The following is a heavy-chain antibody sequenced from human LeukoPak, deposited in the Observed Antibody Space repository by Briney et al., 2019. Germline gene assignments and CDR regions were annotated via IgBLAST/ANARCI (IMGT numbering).Heavy chain of an antibody. D-gene: IGHD3-9*01. CDR1: GFHFSDYY. CDR3: ARGAEYYDILTGAEYNWFDP. J-gene: IGHJ5*02. V-gene: IGHV3-11*01. Sequence: GGSLRISCAASGFHFSDYYMSWIRQAPGKGLQRVSYISSSCSTIYSAVPVKGRFTISRDHAQYSLYLQMNRLRAEDTAVYYCARGAEYYDILTGAEYNWFDPWGQGTLVTVSS. CDR2: ISSSCSTI.